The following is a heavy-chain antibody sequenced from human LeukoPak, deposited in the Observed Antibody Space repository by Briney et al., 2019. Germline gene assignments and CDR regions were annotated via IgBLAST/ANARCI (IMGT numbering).Heavy chain of an antibody. D-gene: IGHD3-3*01. J-gene: IGHJ4*02. V-gene: IGHV1-18*01. CDR3: ARVGAYYDFWSGYYSTPFDY. CDR1: GYTFTSYG. Sequence: GASVKVSCKASGYTFTSYGISWVRQAPGQGLEWMGWISAYNGNTNYAQKLQGRVTMTTDTFTSTAYMELRSLRSDDTAVYYCARVGAYYDFWSGYYSTPFDYWGQGTLVTVSS. CDR2: ISAYNGNT.